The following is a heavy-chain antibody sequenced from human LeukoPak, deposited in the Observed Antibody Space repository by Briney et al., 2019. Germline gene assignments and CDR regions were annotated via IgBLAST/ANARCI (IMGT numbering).Heavy chain of an antibody. V-gene: IGHV1-2*02. J-gene: IGHJ4*02. CDR3: ARAPRIVGATNFDY. CDR1: GYIFSNYA. D-gene: IGHD1-26*01. Sequence: ASVKVSCKASGYIFSNYAISWVRQAPGQGLEWMGWINPNSGGTNYAQKFQGRVTMTRDTSISTAYMELSRLRSDDTAVYYCARAPRIVGATNFDYWGQGTLVTVSS. CDR2: INPNSGGT.